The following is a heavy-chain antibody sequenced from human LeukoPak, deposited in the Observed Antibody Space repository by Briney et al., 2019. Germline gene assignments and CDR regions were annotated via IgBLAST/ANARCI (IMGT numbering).Heavy chain of an antibody. CDR2: IKQDETEK. D-gene: IGHD4-17*01. CDR3: AKLLMTAVTNVDY. V-gene: IGHV3-7*03. Sequence: PGGSLRLSCTASGFTFSNFWMGWVRQAPGKGLEWVANIKQDETEKFYLGSVKGRFTISRDNAKNSLYLQMNSLRAEDTAVYYCAKLLMTAVTNVDYWGQGTLVTASS. J-gene: IGHJ4*02. CDR1: GFTFSNFW.